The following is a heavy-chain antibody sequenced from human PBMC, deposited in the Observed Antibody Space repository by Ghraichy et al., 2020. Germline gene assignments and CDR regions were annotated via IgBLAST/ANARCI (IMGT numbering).Heavy chain of an antibody. CDR1: GYTFTSYY. CDR3: ARVAAVAAPLRRYYFDY. V-gene: IGHV1-46*01. CDR2: INPSGGST. Sequence: ASVKVSCKASGYTFTSYYMHWVRQAPVQGLEWMGIINPSGGSTSYAQKFQGRVTMTRDTSTSTVYMELSSLRSEDTAVYYCARVAAVAAPLRRYYFDYWGQGILVTVSS. J-gene: IGHJ4*02. D-gene: IGHD6-13*01.